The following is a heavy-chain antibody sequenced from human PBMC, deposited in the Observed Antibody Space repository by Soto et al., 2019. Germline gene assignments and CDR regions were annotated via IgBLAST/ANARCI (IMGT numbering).Heavy chain of an antibody. CDR3: AKDGAWDGGGGES. CDR1: GVTFSSYA. D-gene: IGHD3-16*01. V-gene: IGHV1-69*18. J-gene: IGHJ4*02. Sequence: QVQLVQSGAELKKPGSSVKVSCSASGVTFSSYAFTWVRQAPGQGLEWMGNIIPVFRTSNYAQGFQGRPTISADESTSTIYMELSSLRSEDTAVYFCAKDGAWDGGGGESWGQGTLVIVSS. CDR2: IIPVFRTS.